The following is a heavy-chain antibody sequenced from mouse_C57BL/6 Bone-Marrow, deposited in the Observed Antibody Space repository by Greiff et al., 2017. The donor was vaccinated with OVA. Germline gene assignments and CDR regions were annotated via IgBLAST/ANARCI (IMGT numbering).Heavy chain of an antibody. D-gene: IGHD3-2*02. CDR3: VRHEVLDSSGYWFAY. CDR1: GFSFNTYA. J-gene: IGHJ3*01. Sequence: EVKLVESGGGLVQPKGSLKLSCAASGFSFNTYAMNWVRQAPGKGLEWVARIRSKSNNYATYYADSVKDRFTISRDDSESMLDLQMNNLKTEDTAMYYCVRHEVLDSSGYWFAYWGQGTLVTVSA. V-gene: IGHV10-1*01. CDR2: IRSKSNNYAT.